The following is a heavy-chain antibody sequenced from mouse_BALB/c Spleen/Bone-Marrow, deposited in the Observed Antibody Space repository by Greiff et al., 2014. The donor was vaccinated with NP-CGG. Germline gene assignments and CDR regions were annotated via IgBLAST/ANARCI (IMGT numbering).Heavy chain of an antibody. J-gene: IGHJ1*01. D-gene: IGHD2-2*01. CDR2: IAPGSGST. CDR3: ARERYGYDGWYFDV. Sequence: DLVKPGASVKLSCKTSGYTFTNYWINWIKQRPGQGLEWLGRIAPGSGSTYYNEMFKVKAPLTLDTSSSTAYIQLSSLSSEDSAVYFCARERYGYDGWYFDVLGAGTTVTVSS. CDR1: GYTFTNYW. V-gene: IGHV1S41*01.